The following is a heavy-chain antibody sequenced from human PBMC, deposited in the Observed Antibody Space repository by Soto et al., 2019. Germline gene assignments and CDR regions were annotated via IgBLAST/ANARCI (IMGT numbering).Heavy chain of an antibody. D-gene: IGHD3-22*01. V-gene: IGHV4-59*01. Sequence: PSETLSLTCTVSGGSISSYYWSWIRQPPGKGLEWIGYIYYSGSTNYNPSLKSRVTISVDTSKNQSSLKLSSVTAADTAVYYCAGGREGGTYYYDSSGYDSPGYFQHWGQGTLVTVSS. J-gene: IGHJ1*01. CDR1: GGSISSYY. CDR3: AGGREGGTYYYDSSGYDSPGYFQH. CDR2: IYYSGST.